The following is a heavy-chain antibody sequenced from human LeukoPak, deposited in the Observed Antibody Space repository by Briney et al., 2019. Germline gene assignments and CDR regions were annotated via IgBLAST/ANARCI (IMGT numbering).Heavy chain of an antibody. V-gene: IGHV3-21*01. Sequence: GGSLRLSCAASGFTFSSYSMNWVRQAPGKGLEWVSSISSSSSYIYYADSVKGRFTISRDNAKNSLYLQMNSLRAEDTAVYYCAREQKGVMTMVTTTVDYWGQGTLVTVSS. CDR1: GFTFSSYS. CDR2: ISSSSSYI. D-gene: IGHD4-17*01. CDR3: AREQKGVMTMVTTTVDY. J-gene: IGHJ4*02.